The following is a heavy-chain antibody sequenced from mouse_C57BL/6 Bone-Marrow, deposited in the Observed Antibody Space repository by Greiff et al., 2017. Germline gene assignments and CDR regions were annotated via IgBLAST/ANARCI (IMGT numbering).Heavy chain of an antibody. Sequence: EVKVVESGPELVKPGASVKISCKASGYSFTDYNMNWVKQSNGKSLEWIGVINPNYGTTSYNQKFKGKATLTVDQSSSTAYMQLNSLTSEDSAVYYCAREELAVYGKGFAYWGQGTLVTVSA. V-gene: IGHV1-39*01. CDR2: INPNYGTT. J-gene: IGHJ3*01. CDR1: GYSFTDYN. CDR3: AREELAVYGKGFAY. D-gene: IGHD2-1*01.